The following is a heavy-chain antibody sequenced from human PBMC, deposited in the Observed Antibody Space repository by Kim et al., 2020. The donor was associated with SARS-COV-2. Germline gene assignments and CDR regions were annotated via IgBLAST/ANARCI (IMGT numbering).Heavy chain of an antibody. J-gene: IGHJ5*02. Sequence: YSPSFQGQVTISADKSISTAYLQWSSLKASDTAMYYCAIAAADSGWFDPWCQGTLVTVSS. D-gene: IGHD6-13*01. CDR3: AIAAADSGWFDP. V-gene: IGHV5-51*01.